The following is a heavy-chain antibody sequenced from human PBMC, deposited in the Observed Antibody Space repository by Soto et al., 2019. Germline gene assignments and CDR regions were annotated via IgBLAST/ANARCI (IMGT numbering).Heavy chain of an antibody. J-gene: IGHJ6*02. CDR1: GYTFTSYA. CDR2: INAGNGNT. CDR3: ARDVRWGNYYYGMDV. Sequence: ASVKVSCKASGYTFTSYAMHWVRQAPGQRLEWMGWINAGNGNTKYSQKFQGRVTITRDTSASTAYMELSSLRSEDTAVYYCARDVRWGNYYYGMDVWGQGXTVTVYS. D-gene: IGHD3-16*01. V-gene: IGHV1-3*01.